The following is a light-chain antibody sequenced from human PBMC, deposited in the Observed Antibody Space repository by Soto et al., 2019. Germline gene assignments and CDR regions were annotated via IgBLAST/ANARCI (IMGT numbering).Light chain of an antibody. CDR2: YDD. CDR3: AAWDDSLNAYV. V-gene: IGLV1-36*01. CDR1: SSNIGNNG. J-gene: IGLJ1*01. Sequence: QSVLTQPPSVSEAPRQRVTISCSGSSSNIGNNGVNWYQQFPGKAPKLLIYYDDLKPSGVSDRFSGSKSGTSASLVIRGLQSDDEADYYCAAWDDSLNAYVFGIGTKVTV.